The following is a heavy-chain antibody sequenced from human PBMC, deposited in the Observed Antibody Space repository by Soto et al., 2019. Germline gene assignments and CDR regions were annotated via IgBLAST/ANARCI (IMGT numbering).Heavy chain of an antibody. J-gene: IGHJ4*02. V-gene: IGHV1-69*13. CDR3: ARVRRFLDWLFFDS. D-gene: IGHD3-3*01. CDR2: SIPIFGTA. CDR1: GGTFSSYA. Sequence: SSVKVSCKASGGTFSSYAISWVRQAPGQGLEWMGGSIPIFGTANYAQKFQGRVTITADESTSTAYMELSSLRSEDTAVYYCARVRRFLDWLFFDSWGQGTLVTVSS.